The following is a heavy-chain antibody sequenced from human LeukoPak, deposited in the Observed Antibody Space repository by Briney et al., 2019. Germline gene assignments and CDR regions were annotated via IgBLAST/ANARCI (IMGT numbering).Heavy chain of an antibody. CDR3: AKGGYCSGGTCYPMDV. J-gene: IGHJ6*02. D-gene: IGHD2-15*01. V-gene: IGHV3-23*01. CDR1: GFTFSSYA. CDR2: ISGSSGIT. Sequence: GGSLSLSCAASGFTFSSYAMSWARQAPGKGPQWVSAISGSSGITYYADSVKGRFAISRDNSKNTLYLQMNSLRAEDTALYYCAKGGYCSGGTCYPMDVWGQGTTVTVSS.